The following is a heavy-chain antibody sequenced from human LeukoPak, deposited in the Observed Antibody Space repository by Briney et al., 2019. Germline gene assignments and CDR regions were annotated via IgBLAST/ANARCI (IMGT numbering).Heavy chain of an antibody. Sequence: SETLSLTCTVSGGSISSYYWSWIRQPPGKGLEWIGYIYYSGSTNYNPSLKSRVTISVDTSKNQFSLKLSSVTAADTAVYYCARVFRYSSSWYKEAGYFDYWGQGTLVTVSS. D-gene: IGHD6-13*01. J-gene: IGHJ4*02. CDR2: IYYSGST. V-gene: IGHV4-59*01. CDR1: GGSISSYY. CDR3: ARVFRYSSSWYKEAGYFDY.